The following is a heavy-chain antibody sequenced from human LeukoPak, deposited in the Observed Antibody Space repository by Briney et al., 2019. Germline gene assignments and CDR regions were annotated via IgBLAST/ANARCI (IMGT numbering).Heavy chain of an antibody. CDR2: FDPEVGET. Sequence: ASVKVSCKVSGYTLTELSMHWVRQAPGKGLEWMGGFDPEVGETIYAQKFQGRVTMTEDTSTDTAYMELSSLRSEDTAVYYCALLSTYYYGSGSYYVTGFDYWGQGTLVTVSS. CDR3: ALLSTYYYGSGSYYVTGFDY. CDR1: GYTLTELS. J-gene: IGHJ4*02. V-gene: IGHV1-24*01. D-gene: IGHD3-10*01.